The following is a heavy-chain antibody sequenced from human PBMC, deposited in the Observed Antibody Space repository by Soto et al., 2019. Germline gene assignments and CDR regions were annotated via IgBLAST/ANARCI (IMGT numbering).Heavy chain of an antibody. V-gene: IGHV5-51*01. J-gene: IGHJ3*02. CDR2: IYPGDSDT. D-gene: IGHD3-22*01. Sequence: PGESLKISCKGSGYSFTSYWIGWVRQMPGKGLEWMGIIYPGDSDTRYSPSFQGQVTISADKSISTAYLQWSSLKASDTAMYYCASSPRHYDSSGYYYFPHAFDIWGQGTMVTVSS. CDR1: GYSFTSYW. CDR3: ASSPRHYDSSGYYYFPHAFDI.